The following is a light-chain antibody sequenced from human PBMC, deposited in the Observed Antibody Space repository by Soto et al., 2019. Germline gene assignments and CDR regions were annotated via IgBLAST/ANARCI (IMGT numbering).Light chain of an antibody. J-gene: IGKJ1*01. CDR2: GAS. CDR3: QQFDKWPTT. Sequence: EIVMTQSPATLSVSPGERATLSCRASQSVSINFAWYQQKPGQAPRLLSYGASTRATGIPARFSGSGSGTEFTLTISSLQSEDFAAYYCQQFDKWPTTFGQGTKV. CDR1: QSVSIN. V-gene: IGKV3-15*01.